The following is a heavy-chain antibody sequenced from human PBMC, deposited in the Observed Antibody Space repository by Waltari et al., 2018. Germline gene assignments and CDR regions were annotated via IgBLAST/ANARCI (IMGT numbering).Heavy chain of an antibody. V-gene: IGHV3-30*03. Sequence: QVQLVESGGGVVQPGRSLRLSCAASRFSLTTYGMLWVRQAPGKGLGWVACISSEGSYEYYPDAGKGRFTISRDNSRTTVFLQINSLREEDTAVYYCATRDILGGSQNYYYYGMDVWGQGTRVTVSS. CDR1: RFSLTTYG. J-gene: IGHJ6*02. CDR3: ATRDILGGSQNYYYYGMDV. CDR2: ISSEGSYE. D-gene: IGHD1-26*01.